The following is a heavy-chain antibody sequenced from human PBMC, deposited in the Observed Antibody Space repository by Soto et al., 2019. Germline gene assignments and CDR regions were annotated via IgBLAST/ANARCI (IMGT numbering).Heavy chain of an antibody. Sequence: QITLKESGPTLVKPTQTLTLTCTFSGFSLTTSGVGVGWIRQPPGKALEWLALIYWDDGKRYSPSLKSRLTTTKDTSKSRGVLTMTNMDPVDTATSYCAHARHPYSSYGRDVWGQRTTVTVSS. CDR3: AHARHPYSSYGRDV. CDR2: IYWDDGK. J-gene: IGHJ6*02. CDR1: GFSLTTSGVG. V-gene: IGHV2-5*02.